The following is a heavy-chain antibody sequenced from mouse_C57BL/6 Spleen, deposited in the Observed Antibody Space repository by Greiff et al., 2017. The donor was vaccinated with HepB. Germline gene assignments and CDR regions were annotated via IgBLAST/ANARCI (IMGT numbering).Heavy chain of an antibody. CDR2: INYDGSST. Sequence: VQLKESEGGLVQPGSSMKLSCTASGFTFSDYYMAWVRQVPEKGLEWVANINYDGSSTYYLDSLKSRFIISRDNAKNILYLQMSSLKSEDTATYYCARSVVASYFDYWGQGTTLTVSS. CDR3: ARSVVASYFDY. D-gene: IGHD1-1*01. CDR1: GFTFSDYY. J-gene: IGHJ2*01. V-gene: IGHV5-16*01.